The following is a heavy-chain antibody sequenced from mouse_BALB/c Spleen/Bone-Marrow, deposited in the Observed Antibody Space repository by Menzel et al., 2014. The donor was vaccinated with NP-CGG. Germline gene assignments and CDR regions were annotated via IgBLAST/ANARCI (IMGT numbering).Heavy chain of an antibody. CDR1: GFTFSDYY. CDR2: ISDGGSYT. J-gene: IGHJ3*01. CDR3: VLRWFAY. V-gene: IGHV5-4*02. Sequence: DVQLVESGGGLVKPGGSLKLSCAASGFTFSDYYMYWVRQTPEKRLEWVATISDGGSYTYYPDSVKGRFTISRDSAKNNLYLQMSSLKSEDTAMYYCVLRWFAYWGQGTLVTVSA. D-gene: IGHD1-1*01.